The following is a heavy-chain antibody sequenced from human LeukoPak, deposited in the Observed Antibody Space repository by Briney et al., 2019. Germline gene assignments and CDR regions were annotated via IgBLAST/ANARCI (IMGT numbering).Heavy chain of an antibody. J-gene: IGHJ3*02. CDR2: INHSGST. V-gene: IGHV4-34*01. CDR3: ARRRHTIFGVVIRRPDAFDI. CDR1: GGSFSGYY. Sequence: SETLSLTCAVYGGSFSGYYWSWIRQPPGEGLEWIGEINHSGSTNYNPSLKSRVTISVDTSKNQFSLKLSSVTAADTAVYYCARRRHTIFGVVIRRPDAFDIWGQGTMVTVSS. D-gene: IGHD3-3*01.